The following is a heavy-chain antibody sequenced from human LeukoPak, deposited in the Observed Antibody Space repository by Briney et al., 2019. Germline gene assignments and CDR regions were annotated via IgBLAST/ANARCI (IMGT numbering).Heavy chain of an antibody. D-gene: IGHD2-8*01. J-gene: IGHJ4*02. CDR1: GFTFSSYA. CDR3: ARVYLERLTAGYFDH. V-gene: IGHV3-23*01. CDR2: ISGSGGST. Sequence: GGSLRLSCAASGFTFSSYAMSWVRQAPGKGLEWVSAISGSGGSTYYADSVKGRFTISRDNSKNTPYLQMNSLRDEDSAAYYCARVYLERLTAGYFDHWGQGTWVTVSP.